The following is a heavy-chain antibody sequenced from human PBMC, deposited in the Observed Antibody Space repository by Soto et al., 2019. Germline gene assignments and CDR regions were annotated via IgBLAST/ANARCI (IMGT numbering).Heavy chain of an antibody. J-gene: IGHJ6*02. V-gene: IGHV1-18*04. CDR2: ISAYNGNT. CDR1: GYTFTSHG. D-gene: IGHD3-3*01. Sequence: GAPVKVSCKASGYTFTSHGISWVRQAPGQGLEWMGWISAYNGNTNYAQKLQGRVTMTTDTSTSTAYMELRSLRSDDTAVYYCASGELRFLEWFPFSYYYYCMDVWGPGTTLTV. CDR3: ASGELRFLEWFPFSYYYYCMDV.